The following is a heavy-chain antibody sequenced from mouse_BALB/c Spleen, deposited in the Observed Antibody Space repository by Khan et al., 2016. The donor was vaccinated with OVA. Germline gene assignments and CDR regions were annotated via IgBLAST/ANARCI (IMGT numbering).Heavy chain of an antibody. J-gene: IGHJ4*01. D-gene: IGHD2-10*01. V-gene: IGHV5-6*01. Sequence: EVNVVESGGDLVKPGGSLKVSCAASGFTFSSYGMSWVRQTPDKRLEWVATISSGGRYTYFPDSVKGRFTISRDNAKNTLYLQMSSLKSEDTAMYYCARAYYGNDYYAMDYWGQGTSVTVSS. CDR3: ARAYYGNDYYAMDY. CDR1: GFTFSSYG. CDR2: ISSGGRYT.